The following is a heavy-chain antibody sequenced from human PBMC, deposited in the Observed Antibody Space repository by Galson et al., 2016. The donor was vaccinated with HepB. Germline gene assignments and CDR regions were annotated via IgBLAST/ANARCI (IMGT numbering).Heavy chain of an antibody. CDR3: ARISLRVGQDY. Sequence: SETLSLTCAVYGGSLRGYYWSWIRQPPGKGLEWIGEINHSGNTNYNPSLKSRVTMTVYASKNQFSLALRSATAADTALYFCARISLRVGQDYWGQGTLVTVSS. CDR1: GGSLRGYY. CDR2: INHSGNT. D-gene: IGHD1-26*01. V-gene: IGHV4-34*01. J-gene: IGHJ4*02.